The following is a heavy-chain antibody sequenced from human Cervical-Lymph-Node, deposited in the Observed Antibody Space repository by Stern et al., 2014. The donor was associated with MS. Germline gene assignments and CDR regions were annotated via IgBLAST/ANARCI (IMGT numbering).Heavy chain of an antibody. CDR2: ISNNSTHT. V-gene: IGHV3-21*01. CDR3: ARARVGDYARSPHLDS. Sequence: EMQLVESGGGLVKPGESLRLSCDASGFTFSHYSINWVPQPPGKGLECISSISNNSTHTYYADAVEGRFTISRDSAKDSVSLHMVSLRAEDTAVYYCARARVGDYARSPHLDSWGQGTLVTVSS. CDR1: GFTFSHYS. J-gene: IGHJ4*02. D-gene: IGHD4-17*01.